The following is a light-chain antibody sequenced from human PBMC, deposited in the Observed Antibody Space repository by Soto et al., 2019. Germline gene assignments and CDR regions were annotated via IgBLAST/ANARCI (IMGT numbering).Light chain of an antibody. Sequence: QSALTQPRSVSGSPGQSVTISCTGTNSDVGTYNYVSWYQQHPGKAPKLIIYDVNKRPSGVPDRFSGSKSGNTASLIISGLQAADEADYYCCCCSYAGSSSFRVLFGGGTQLTVL. CDR1: NSDVGTYNY. V-gene: IGLV2-11*01. CDR2: DVN. CDR3: CSYAGSSSFRVL. J-gene: IGLJ2*01.